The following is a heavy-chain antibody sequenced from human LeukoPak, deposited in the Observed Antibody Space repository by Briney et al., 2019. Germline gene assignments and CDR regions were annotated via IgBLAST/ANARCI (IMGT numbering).Heavy chain of an antibody. D-gene: IGHD3-16*01. CDR1: GDSITTNSYW. J-gene: IGHJ5*02. Sequence: PSETLSLTCSISGDSITTNSYWWGLIRQSPGKGLEWIGGIYSCGNSSYNPSLKTRATISPDTSKNQYSLRLTSVTAADTAIYYCARRGIWDLQIGNWFDPWGQGILVIVSS. CDR3: ARRGIWDLQIGNWFDP. V-gene: IGHV4-39*01. CDR2: IYSCGNS.